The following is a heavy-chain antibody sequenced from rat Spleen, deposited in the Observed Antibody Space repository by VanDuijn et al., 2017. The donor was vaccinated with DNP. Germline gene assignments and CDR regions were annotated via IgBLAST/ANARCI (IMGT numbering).Heavy chain of an antibody. J-gene: IGHJ2*01. CDR3: AKGPNYGGYSDYFDY. D-gene: IGHD1-11*01. V-gene: IGHV4-2*01. CDR2: INKESVTI. Sequence: EVKLVESGGGLVQPGKSLKLSCAASGFNFNDNWMGWVRQAPGKGLERIGEINKESVTIIYSPSLKDKFTISRDNAQNTLYLQMNKVGSEDTAMYQCAKGPNYGGYSDYFDYWGQGVMVTVSS. CDR1: GFNFNDNW.